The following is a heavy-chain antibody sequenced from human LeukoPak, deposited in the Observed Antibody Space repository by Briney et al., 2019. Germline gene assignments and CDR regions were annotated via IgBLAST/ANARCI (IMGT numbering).Heavy chain of an antibody. J-gene: IGHJ4*02. Sequence: GGSLRLSCAASGFTFSSYSMNWVRQAPGKGLEWVSSISSSSSYIYYADSVKGRFTISRDNAKNSLYLQMNSLRAEDTAVYYCARVEGATSPLDYWGQGTLVTVSS. V-gene: IGHV3-21*01. CDR2: ISSSSSYI. D-gene: IGHD1-26*01. CDR1: GFTFSSYS. CDR3: ARVEGATSPLDY.